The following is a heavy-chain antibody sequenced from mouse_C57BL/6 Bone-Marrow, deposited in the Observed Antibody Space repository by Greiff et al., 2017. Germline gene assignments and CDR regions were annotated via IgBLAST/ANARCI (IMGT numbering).Heavy chain of an antibody. V-gene: IGHV5-2*01. CDR2: INSDGGST. CDR1: EYEFPSHD. J-gene: IGHJ4*01. CDR3: ARRYYDDYAMDY. Sequence: EVQLQQSGGGLVQPGESLKLSCESNEYEFPSHDMSWVRKTPEKRLELVAAINSDGGSTYYPDTMERRFIISRDNTKKTLYLQMSSLRSEDTALYYCARRYYDDYAMDYWGQGTSVTVSS. D-gene: IGHD2-4*01.